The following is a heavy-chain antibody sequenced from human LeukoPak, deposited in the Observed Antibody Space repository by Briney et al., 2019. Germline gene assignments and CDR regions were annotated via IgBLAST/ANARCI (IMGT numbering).Heavy chain of an antibody. CDR3: AGTVTTHYYYYYMDV. D-gene: IGHD4-17*01. V-gene: IGHV4-4*07. J-gene: IGHJ6*03. CDR1: GGSISSYY. CDR2: IYTSGST. Sequence: PSETLSLTCTVSGGSISSYYWSWIRQPAGKGLEWIGRIYTSGSTNYNPSLKSRVTISVDTSKNQFSLKLSSVTAADTAVYYCAGTVTTHYYYYYMDVWGKGTTVTVSS.